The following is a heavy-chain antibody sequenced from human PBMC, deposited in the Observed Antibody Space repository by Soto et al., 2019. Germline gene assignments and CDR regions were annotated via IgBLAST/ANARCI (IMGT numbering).Heavy chain of an antibody. Sequence: TLSLTCTVSGGSIRSGGYYWSWVRQHPGKGLEWIGYIYYSWSTYYNPSLKSRVTISVDTSKNQFSLKLSSVTAADTAVYYCARVFGFGGMDVWGQGTTVTISS. D-gene: IGHD3-10*01. V-gene: IGHV4-31*03. CDR1: GGSIRSGGYY. CDR3: ARVFGFGGMDV. CDR2: IYYSWST. J-gene: IGHJ6*02.